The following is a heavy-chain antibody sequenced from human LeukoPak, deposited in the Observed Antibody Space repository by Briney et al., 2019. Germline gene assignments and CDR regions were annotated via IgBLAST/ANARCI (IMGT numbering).Heavy chain of an antibody. V-gene: IGHV3-23*01. D-gene: IGHD3-3*01. CDR1: GFSFSSYA. J-gene: IGHJ6*02. CDR2: ISGSGGNT. Sequence: GRCLRLSCVGSGFSFSSYAMSWVRQAPGKGLEWVSGISGSGGNTYYAASIKGRFTISRDNSKNTLYLQMNSLRAEDTAVYYCAKRYDFWSGSFNYYNMDVWGQGTTVTVSS. CDR3: AKRYDFWSGSFNYYNMDV.